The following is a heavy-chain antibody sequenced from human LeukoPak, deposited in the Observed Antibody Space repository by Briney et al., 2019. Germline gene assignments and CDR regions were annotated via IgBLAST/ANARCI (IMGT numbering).Heavy chain of an antibody. CDR2: ISHSSSTI. CDR3: GRAYLAGVRD. J-gene: IGHJ4*02. D-gene: IGHD3-10*01. CDR1: GFTLSSYS. V-gene: IGHV3-48*01. Sequence: GGSLRLSCAVSGFTLSSYSMKWVRQAPGKGLEWVSYISHSSSTIYYADSVKGRFTISRDNAKNSLYLQMNSLTADDTGAYYCGRAYLAGVRDWGQGTLVTVSS.